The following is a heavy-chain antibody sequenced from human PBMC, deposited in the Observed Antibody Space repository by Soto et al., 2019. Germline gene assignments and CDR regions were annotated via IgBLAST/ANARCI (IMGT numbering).Heavy chain of an antibody. CDR2: INTDGSDT. Sequence: VQLVESGGGLVQPGGSLRLSCAASGFTFSNYWMHWVRQAPGKGLVWLSRINTDGSDTFYADSVKGRFTISRDNPKKTLSLKMTTLRAEDTAVYYCAKGRRGGTDWGQGTLVTVSS. V-gene: IGHV3-74*01. CDR1: GFTFSNYW. D-gene: IGHD3-16*01. J-gene: IGHJ4*02. CDR3: AKGRRGGTD.